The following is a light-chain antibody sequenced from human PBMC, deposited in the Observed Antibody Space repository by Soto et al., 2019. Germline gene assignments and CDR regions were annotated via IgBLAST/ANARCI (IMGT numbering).Light chain of an antibody. CDR2: GAS. CDR3: QQYGSSPRT. CDR1: QSVSSSY. J-gene: IGKJ1*01. Sequence: EIGVTQSPGTLSLSPGERATLSCRASQSVSSSYLAWYQQKPGQAPRLLLYGASSRATGIPDRFSGSGSGTDFTLTIGRLEPEDFAVYYCQQYGSSPRTFGQGTKVDIK. V-gene: IGKV3-20*01.